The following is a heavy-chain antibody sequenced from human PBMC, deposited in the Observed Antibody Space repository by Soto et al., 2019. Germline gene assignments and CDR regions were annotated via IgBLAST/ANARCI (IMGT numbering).Heavy chain of an antibody. CDR1: GFTFSSYA. J-gene: IGHJ5*02. D-gene: IGHD6-13*01. V-gene: IGHV3-30-3*01. Sequence: QVQLVESGGGVVQPGRSLRLSCAASGFTFSSYAMHWVRQAPGKGLEWVAVISYDGSNKYYADSVKGRFTISRDNSKNTLYLQMNSPRAEDTAVYYCARHPRIAAAGTDPNWFDPWGQGTLVTVSS. CDR3: ARHPRIAAAGTDPNWFDP. CDR2: ISYDGSNK.